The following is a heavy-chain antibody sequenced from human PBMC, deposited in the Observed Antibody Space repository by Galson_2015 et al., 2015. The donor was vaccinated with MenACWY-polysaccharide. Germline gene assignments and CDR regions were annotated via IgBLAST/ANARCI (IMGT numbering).Heavy chain of an antibody. CDR3: ARLTGPYSYYFYYMDV. CDR1: GYDFTTYW. J-gene: IGHJ6*03. D-gene: IGHD3-9*01. Sequence: QSGAEVKKPGEFLKISCKGSGYDFTTYWLAWVRQMPGKGLEWMGIIYPGDSDSTYSPSFQVQVTFSVDKSITTAYLQWASLKASDTAIYYCARLTGPYSYYFYYMDVWGKGTTVTVSS. CDR2: IYPGDSDS. V-gene: IGHV5-51*01.